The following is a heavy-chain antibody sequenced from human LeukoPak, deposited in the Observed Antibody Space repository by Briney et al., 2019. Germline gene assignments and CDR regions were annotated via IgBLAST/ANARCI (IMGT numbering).Heavy chain of an antibody. J-gene: IGHJ4*02. CDR3: ATKQWLAPPPDS. Sequence: GSLTLSCAASGFTFSKYWMLWVRQAPGKGLESVSRINTDGTVTTYADSVKGRFTVSRDNADNTMFLQMNSVRDEDTAVYYCATKQWLAPPPDSWGQGTLVTVSS. CDR2: INTDGTVT. D-gene: IGHD6-19*01. CDR1: GFTFSKYW. V-gene: IGHV3-74*01.